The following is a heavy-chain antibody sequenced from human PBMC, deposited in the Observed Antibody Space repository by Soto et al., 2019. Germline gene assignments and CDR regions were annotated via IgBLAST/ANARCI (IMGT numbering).Heavy chain of an antibody. CDR3: AKYSSSSGII. CDR2: ISGSGGST. D-gene: IGHD6-6*01. CDR1: GFTFSRYT. Sequence: SLRLSCAASGFTFSRYTMNWVRQAPGKGLEWVSGISGSGGSTYYEDSVKGRFAISRDNSKNTLYLQMSSLRAEDTAVYYCAKYSSSSGIIWGQGTLVTVSS. J-gene: IGHJ4*02. V-gene: IGHV3-23*01.